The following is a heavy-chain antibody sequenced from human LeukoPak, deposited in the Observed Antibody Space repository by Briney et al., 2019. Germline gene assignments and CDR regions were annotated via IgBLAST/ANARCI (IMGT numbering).Heavy chain of an antibody. CDR3: AKSRVFGAYYFDY. D-gene: IGHD3-10*01. J-gene: IGHJ4*02. V-gene: IGHV3-30*02. CDR2: VHYSGSDK. CDR1: RFTFSSYG. Sequence: GGSLRLSCAASRFTFSSYGMHWVRQAPGKGLEWVAFVHYSGSDKYYADSVKGRFTISRDSSTNTLYLQMNSLKAEDTAVYYCAKSRVFGAYYFDYWGQGTLVTVSS.